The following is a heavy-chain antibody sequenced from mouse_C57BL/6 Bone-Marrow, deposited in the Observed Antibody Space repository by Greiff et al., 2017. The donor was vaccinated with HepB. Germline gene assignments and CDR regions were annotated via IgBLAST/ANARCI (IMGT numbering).Heavy chain of an antibody. CDR1: GYTFTSYW. V-gene: IGHV1-7*01. CDR2: INPSSGYT. D-gene: IGHD2-3*01. J-gene: IGHJ1*03. CDR3: AGGYFWYFDV. Sequence: VQLQQSGAELAKPGASVKLSCKASGYTFTSYWMHWVKQRPGQGLEWIGYINPSSGYTKYNQKFKDKATLTTDKSSSTAYMQLRSLTYEDSAVYYCAGGYFWYFDVWGTGTTVTVSS.